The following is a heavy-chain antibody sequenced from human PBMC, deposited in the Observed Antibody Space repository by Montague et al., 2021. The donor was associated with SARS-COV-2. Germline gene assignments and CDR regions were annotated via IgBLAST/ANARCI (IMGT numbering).Heavy chain of an antibody. J-gene: IGHJ2*01. D-gene: IGHD5-18*01. V-gene: IGHV4-61*02. CDR3: ARDPGYTSFTRWYFDP. Sequence: TLSLTCSVSGGSINTGGYYWNWIRQSAGKGLEWIGRIYSSGSTNSRPSLKSRVTISLDTSKNQFSLWLSSVTAADTAVYYCARDPGYTSFTRWYFDPWGPGTLVTVS. CDR2: IYSSGST. CDR1: GGSINTGGYY.